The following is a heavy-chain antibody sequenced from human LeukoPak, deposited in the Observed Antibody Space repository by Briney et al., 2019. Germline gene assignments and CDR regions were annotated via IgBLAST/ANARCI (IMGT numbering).Heavy chain of an antibody. CDR3: ARRVRLRYFDWLSYFDY. CDR2: INHSGST. Sequence: SETLSLTCAVYGGSFSGYYWSWIRQPPGKGLEWIGEINHSGSTNYNPSLKSRVTISVDTSKNQFSLKLSSVTAADTAVYYCARRVRLRYFDWLSYFDYWGQGTLVTVSP. V-gene: IGHV4-34*01. CDR1: GGSFSGYY. D-gene: IGHD3-9*01. J-gene: IGHJ4*02.